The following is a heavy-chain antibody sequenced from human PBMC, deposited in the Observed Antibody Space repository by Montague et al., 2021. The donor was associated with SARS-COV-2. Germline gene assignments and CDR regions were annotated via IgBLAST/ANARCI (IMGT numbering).Heavy chain of an antibody. CDR1: GFSLSTSGMC. V-gene: IGHV2-70*01. CDR2: IDWDDDK. Sequence: PALVKPTQTLTLTCTFSGFSLSTSGMCVSWIRQPPGKALEWLALIDWDDDKYYSTSLKTRLTISKDTSKNQVVLTMTNMDPVDTATYYCARIPAVTTGLNYYYYYGIDVRGQGTTVTVSS. CDR3: ARIPAVTTGLNYYYYYGIDV. J-gene: IGHJ6*02. D-gene: IGHD4-17*01.